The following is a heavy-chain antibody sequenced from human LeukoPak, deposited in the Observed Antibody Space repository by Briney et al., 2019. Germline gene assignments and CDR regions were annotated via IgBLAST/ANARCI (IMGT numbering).Heavy chain of an antibody. Sequence: GASVKVSCKASGYTFTSYGISWVRQAPGQGLEWMGGIIPIFGTGKYAQKFQGRVTITADESTSTAYMELSSLRSEDTAVYYCASRYCSGGNCFSRDYYYYYMDVWGKGTTVTVPS. D-gene: IGHD2-15*01. CDR2: IIPIFGTG. CDR1: GYTFTSYG. V-gene: IGHV1-69*13. J-gene: IGHJ6*03. CDR3: ASRYCSGGNCFSRDYYYYYMDV.